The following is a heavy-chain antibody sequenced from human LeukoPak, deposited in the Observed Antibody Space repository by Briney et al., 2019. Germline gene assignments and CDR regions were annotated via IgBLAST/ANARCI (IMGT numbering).Heavy chain of an antibody. CDR3: ARDRGVVVITSDWYFDL. CDR1: GYTSTSYY. Sequence: APVKVSCKASGYTSTSYYMHWFKRAPGQGLGWWGISNPSGGSTSYAQKFQGRVTMTRDTSTSTVYMELSSLRSEDTAVYYCARDRGVVVITSDWYFDLWGRGTLATVSS. D-gene: IGHD3-22*01. CDR2: SNPSGGST. J-gene: IGHJ2*01. V-gene: IGHV1-46*01.